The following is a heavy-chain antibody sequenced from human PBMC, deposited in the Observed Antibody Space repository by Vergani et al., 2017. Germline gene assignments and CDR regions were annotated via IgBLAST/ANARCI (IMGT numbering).Heavy chain of an antibody. CDR1: GYTFTYRY. J-gene: IGHJ4*02. CDR2: INPNSGGT. V-gene: IGHV1-2*02. Sequence: QMQLVQSGAEVKKTGSSVKVSCKASGYTFTYRYLHWVRPAPGRGLEWMGWINPNSGGTNYAQQFQGRITMTRDTSISTAYMELSRLRSDDTAVYYCAREQLWIDYWGQGTLVTVSS. D-gene: IGHD5-18*01. CDR3: AREQLWIDY.